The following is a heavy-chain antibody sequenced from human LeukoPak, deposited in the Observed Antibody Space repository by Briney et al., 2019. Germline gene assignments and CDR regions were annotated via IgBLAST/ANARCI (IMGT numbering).Heavy chain of an antibody. J-gene: IGHJ4*02. CDR2: INHSGST. CDR1: GGSFSGYY. V-gene: IGHV4-34*01. D-gene: IGHD6-13*01. CDR3: ARVGYSSSWYWGDY. Sequence: SETLSPTCGLYGGSFSGYYWSWIRRPPGKGLEWIGEINHSGSTNYNPSLKSRVTISVDTSKNQFSLKLSSVTAADTAVYYCARVGYSSSWYWGDYWGQGTLVTVSS.